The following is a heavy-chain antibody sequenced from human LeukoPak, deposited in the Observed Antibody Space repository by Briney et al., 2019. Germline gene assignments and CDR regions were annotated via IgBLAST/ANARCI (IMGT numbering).Heavy chain of an antibody. CDR1: GFTFSSYW. Sequence: GGSLRLSGAASGFTFSSYWMHWVRQAPGKGLVWVSRINSDGSSTSYADSVKGRFPISRDNAKNTLYLQMNSLRAEDTAVYYCARNDYYDSSGTIDYWGQGTLVTVSS. CDR2: INSDGSST. J-gene: IGHJ4*02. V-gene: IGHV3-74*01. D-gene: IGHD3-22*01. CDR3: ARNDYYDSSGTIDY.